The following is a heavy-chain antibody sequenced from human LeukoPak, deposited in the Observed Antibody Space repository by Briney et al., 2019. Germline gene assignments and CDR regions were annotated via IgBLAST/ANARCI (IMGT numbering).Heavy chain of an antibody. J-gene: IGHJ4*02. Sequence: GGSLRLSCAASGFTFSGSAMHWVRQASGKGLEWVGRIRRKANSYATAYAASVKGRFTISRDDSKNTAYLQMNSLKTEDTAVYYCTRLTHSSVSDYWGQGTLVTVCS. CDR1: GFTFSGSA. V-gene: IGHV3-73*01. CDR2: IRRKANSYAT. CDR3: TRLTHSSVSDY. D-gene: IGHD6-19*01.